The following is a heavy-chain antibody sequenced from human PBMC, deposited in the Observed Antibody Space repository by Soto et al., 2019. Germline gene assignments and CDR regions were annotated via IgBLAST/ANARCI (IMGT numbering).Heavy chain of an antibody. V-gene: IGHV4-38-2*02. J-gene: IGHJ3*02. CDR3: ARDSATGTTSLNLDAFDI. CDR2: IYHSGST. Sequence: SQTLSHTCAVSGYSISSGYYWGWIRQPPGKGLEWIGSIYHSGSTYYNPSLKSRVTISVDTSKNQFSLKLSSVTAADTAVYYCARDSATGTTSLNLDAFDIWGQGTMVTV. CDR1: GYSISSGYY. D-gene: IGHD1-1*01.